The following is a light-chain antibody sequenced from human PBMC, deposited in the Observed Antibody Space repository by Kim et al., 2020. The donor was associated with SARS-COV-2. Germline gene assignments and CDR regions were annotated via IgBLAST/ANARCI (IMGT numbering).Light chain of an antibody. CDR1: NSQSKF. J-gene: IGLJ2*01. CDR3: QVLDNRFGV. Sequence: SVSPGETATISCTGGNSQSKFFFWYQRTAGHSPVLVLYQDNNRPSGIPERFVGSNPGNTATLTISGTQAMDEADYYFQVLDNRFGVFGAGTQLTVL. CDR2: QDN. V-gene: IGLV3-1*01.